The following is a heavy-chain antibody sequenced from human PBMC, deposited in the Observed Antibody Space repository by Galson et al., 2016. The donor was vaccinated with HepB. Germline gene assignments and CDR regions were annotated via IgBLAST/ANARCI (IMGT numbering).Heavy chain of an antibody. CDR1: GYTFTGYY. Sequence: SVKVSCKASGYTFTGYYMHWVRQAPGQGLEWMGWINPNSGGTNYAQKYQGRVTITRDTSASTAYMELSSLRSEDTAVYYCARAHDTSGYLQAHDAFDFWGQGTVVTVSS. J-gene: IGHJ3*01. CDR2: INPNSGGT. D-gene: IGHD3-22*01. CDR3: ARAHDTSGYLQAHDAFDF. V-gene: IGHV1-2*02.